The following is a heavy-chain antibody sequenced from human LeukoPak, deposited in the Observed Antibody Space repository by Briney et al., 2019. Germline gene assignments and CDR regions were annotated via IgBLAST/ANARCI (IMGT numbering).Heavy chain of an antibody. CDR2: IYYSGST. D-gene: IGHD6-19*01. J-gene: IGHJ5*02. CDR1: AGSISSYY. V-gene: IGHV4-59*01. Sequence: SETLSLTCTVSAGSISSYYWTWIRQPPGKGLEWIGYIYYSGSTNYNPSLKSRVTISVDTSKNQFSLKLSSVTAADTAVYFCARGTAVAGTWGQGTLVTVSS. CDR3: ARGTAVAGT.